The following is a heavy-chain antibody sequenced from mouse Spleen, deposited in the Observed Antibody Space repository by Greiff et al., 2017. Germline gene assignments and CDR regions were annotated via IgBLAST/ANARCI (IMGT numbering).Heavy chain of an antibody. J-gene: IGHJ2*01. Sequence: EVKLVESGGGLVKLGGSLKLSCAASGFTFSSYAMSWVRQTPEKRLEWVATISSGGGNTYYPDSVKGRFTISRDNAKNTLYLQMSSLKSEDTAMYYCARHDRGRKTFDYWGQGTTLTVSS. D-gene: IGHD2-3*01. V-gene: IGHV5-9*04. CDR3: ARHDRGRKTFDY. CDR1: GFTFSSYA. CDR2: ISSGGGNT.